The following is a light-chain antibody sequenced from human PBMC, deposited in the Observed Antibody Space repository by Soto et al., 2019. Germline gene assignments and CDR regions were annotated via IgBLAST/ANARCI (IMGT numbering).Light chain of an antibody. CDR3: SSYTSSTTLV. Sequence: QSALTQPASVSGSPGQSITLSCTGTSSDVGGYNYVSWYQQHSGKAPKLMIYEVTNRPSGVSNRFSGSKSGNTASLTISGLQAEDEADYYCSSYTSSTTLVFGGGTKVTVL. V-gene: IGLV2-14*01. CDR2: EVT. CDR1: SSDVGGYNY. J-gene: IGLJ2*01.